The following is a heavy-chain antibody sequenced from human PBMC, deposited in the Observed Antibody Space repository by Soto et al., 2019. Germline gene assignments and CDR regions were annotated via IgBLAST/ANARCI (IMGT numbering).Heavy chain of an antibody. CDR1: GFTFSSYG. J-gene: IGHJ4*02. D-gene: IGHD6-6*01. CDR3: EVRLSSSDDY. Sequence: QVQLVESGGGVVQPGRSLRLSCAASGFTFSSYGMHWVRQAPGKGLEWVAVISYDGSNKYYADSVKGRFTISRDNSKNTLYLQINSLRAEDTAVYYCEVRLSSSDDYWGQGTLVTVSS. CDR2: ISYDGSNK. V-gene: IGHV3-30*03.